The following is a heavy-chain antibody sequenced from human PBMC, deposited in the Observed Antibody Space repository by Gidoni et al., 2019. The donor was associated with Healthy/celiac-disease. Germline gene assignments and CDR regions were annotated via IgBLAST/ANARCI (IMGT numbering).Heavy chain of an antibody. CDR3: AGLTYYYGMDV. CDR1: GGSISSSSYY. CDR2: IYYSGST. Sequence: QLQLQESGPGLVKPSETLSPTCSVSGGSISSSSYYWGWIRQPPGKGLEWIGSIYYSGSTYYNPSLKSRVSISVDTSKNQFSLKLSSVTAADTAIYYCAGLTYYYGMDVWGQGTTVTVSS. J-gene: IGHJ6*02. V-gene: IGHV4-39*01.